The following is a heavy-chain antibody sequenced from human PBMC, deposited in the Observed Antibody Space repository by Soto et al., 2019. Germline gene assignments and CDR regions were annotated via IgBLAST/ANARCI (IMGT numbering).Heavy chain of an antibody. D-gene: IGHD3-22*01. CDR2: IYWDDDE. Sequence: SGPTLVNPTQTLTLTCTFSGFSLNTSGVGVGWIRQPPGKALEWLALIYWDDDERYSPSLKSRLTITKDTSKNQVVFTMTNMDPVDTATYYCARYYDSSGYSNRCLDYWGQGTLVTVSS. J-gene: IGHJ4*02. CDR3: ARYYDSSGYSNRCLDY. CDR1: GFSLNTSGVG. V-gene: IGHV2-5*02.